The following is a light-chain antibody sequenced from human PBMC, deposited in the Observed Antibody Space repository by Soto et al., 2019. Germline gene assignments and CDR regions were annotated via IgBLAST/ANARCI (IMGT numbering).Light chain of an antibody. Sequence: DIPMTQSPSTLSASVGDRVTITCRASQSISTWLAWYQQKPGKDPKLLIYMASTLESGVPSRFSGSGSGTEFALTISSLQPDDFATYYCQQYDRNSPFGQGTKLEIK. J-gene: IGKJ2*01. CDR3: QQYDRNSP. CDR2: MAS. V-gene: IGKV1-5*03. CDR1: QSISTW.